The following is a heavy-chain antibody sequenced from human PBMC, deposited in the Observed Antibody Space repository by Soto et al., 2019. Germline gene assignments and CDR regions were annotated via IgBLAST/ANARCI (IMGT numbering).Heavy chain of an antibody. CDR1: GFTFSSYA. D-gene: IGHD2-8*01. CDR3: TKVRVPDGIWSFDY. V-gene: IGHV3-23*01. CDR2: ISGSGGST. J-gene: IGHJ4*02. Sequence: PGGSLRLSCAASGFTFSSYAMSWVRQAPGKGLEWVSAISGSGGSTYYADSVKGRFTISKDKSKNTLYLQMNSLRAEDAAVYYCTKVRVPDGIWSFDYWGQGALVTVSS.